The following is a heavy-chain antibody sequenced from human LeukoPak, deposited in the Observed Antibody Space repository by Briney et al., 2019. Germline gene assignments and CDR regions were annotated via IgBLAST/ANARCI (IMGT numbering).Heavy chain of an antibody. Sequence: PSETLSLTCTVSGGSISSGSYYWSWIRQPAGKGLEWIGEIYHSGSTNYNPSLKSRVTISVDTSKNQFSLKLSSVTAADTAVYYCARERGYDFWSGYYGYYYYYMDVWGKGTTVTVSS. J-gene: IGHJ6*03. V-gene: IGHV4-61*09. CDR3: ARERGYDFWSGYYGYYYYYMDV. CDR1: GGSISSGSYY. D-gene: IGHD3-3*01. CDR2: IYHSGST.